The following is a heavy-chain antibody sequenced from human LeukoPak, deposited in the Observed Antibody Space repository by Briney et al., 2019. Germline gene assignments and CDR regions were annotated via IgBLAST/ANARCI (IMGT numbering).Heavy chain of an antibody. Sequence: KPGESLKISCKGSGYSFTSYWIGWVRQMPGKGLGWMGIIYPGDSDTRYSPSFQGQVTISADKSISTAYLQWSSLKASDTAMYYCARPYCSSTSCYSFSYWGQGTLVTVSS. CDR3: ARPYCSSTSCYSFSY. CDR1: GYSFTSYW. CDR2: IYPGDSDT. V-gene: IGHV5-51*03. J-gene: IGHJ4*02. D-gene: IGHD2-2*01.